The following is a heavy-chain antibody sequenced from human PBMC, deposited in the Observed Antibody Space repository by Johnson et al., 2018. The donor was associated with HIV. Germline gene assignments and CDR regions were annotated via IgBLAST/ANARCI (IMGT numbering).Heavy chain of an antibody. D-gene: IGHD6-19*01. CDR3: ARDGIYSSPWDAFDI. V-gene: IGHV3-30-3*01. J-gene: IGHJ3*02. CDR1: GFSFSSYA. CDR2: IYSGGNT. Sequence: VQLVESGGGVVQPGRSLRLSCTASGFSFSSYAMHWVRQAPGKGLEWVAVIYSGGNTYYSDSVKGRFTLARDKAKNSLYLQLDSLRAEDKAVYNCARDGIYSSPWDAFDIWGQGTMVTVSS.